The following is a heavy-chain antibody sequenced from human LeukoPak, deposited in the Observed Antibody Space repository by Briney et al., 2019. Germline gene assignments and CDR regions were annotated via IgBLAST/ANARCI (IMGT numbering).Heavy chain of an antibody. CDR3: AKIDWKHFDY. D-gene: IGHD1-1*01. CDR2: IRYDGSNK. Sequence: GGSLRLSCAASGFTFSDEGMHWVRQAPGKGLEWVAFIRYDGSNKYYADSVKGRFTISRDNSKNTLYLQMNSLRAEDTAVYYCAKIDWKHFDYWGQGTLVTVSS. J-gene: IGHJ4*02. CDR1: GFTFSDEG. V-gene: IGHV3-30*02.